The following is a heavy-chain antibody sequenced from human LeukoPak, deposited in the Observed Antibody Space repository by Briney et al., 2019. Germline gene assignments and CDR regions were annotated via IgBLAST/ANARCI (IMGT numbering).Heavy chain of an antibody. CDR1: GGSISSYY. V-gene: IGHV4-4*07. J-gene: IGHJ6*02. Sequence: PSETLSLTCTVSGGSISSYYWSWIRQHAGKGLEWIGRIYTSGSTNYNPSLKSRVTMSVDTSKNQFSLKLSSVTAADTAVYYCASSSSWTPYYYYGMDVWGQGTTVTVSS. CDR3: ASSSSWTPYYYYGMDV. CDR2: IYTSGST. D-gene: IGHD6-13*01.